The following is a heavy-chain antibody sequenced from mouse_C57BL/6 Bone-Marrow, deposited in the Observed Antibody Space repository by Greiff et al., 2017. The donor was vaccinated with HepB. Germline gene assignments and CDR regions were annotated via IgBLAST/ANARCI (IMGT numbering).Heavy chain of an antibody. D-gene: IGHD1-1*01. CDR2: IHPNSGST. J-gene: IGHJ2*01. CDR1: GYTFTSYW. V-gene: IGHV1-64*01. CDR3: ARVVFTTVVATGGRFDY. Sequence: QVQLQQPGAELVKPGASVKLSCKASGYTFTSYWMHWVKQRPGQGLEWIGMIHPNSGSTNYNEKFKSKATLTVDKSSSTAYMQLSSLTSEDSAVYYCARVVFTTVVATGGRFDYWGQGTTLTVSS.